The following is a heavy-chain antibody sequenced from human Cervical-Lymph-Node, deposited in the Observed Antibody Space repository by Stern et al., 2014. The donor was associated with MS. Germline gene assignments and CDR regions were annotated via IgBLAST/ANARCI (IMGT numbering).Heavy chain of an antibody. CDR1: GFSFSNYA. J-gene: IGHJ4*02. CDR2: FSGFGGKT. Sequence: EVQLLESGGGLVQPGGSLRLSCAASGFSFSNYAMRWVRQAPGQGLEWVSAFSGFGGKTYYADSVKGRFTISRDNSKNTLFLQMNSLRAEDTAVYYCAKVESGWPYYFDYWGQGTLVTVSS. D-gene: IGHD6-19*01. CDR3: AKVESGWPYYFDY. V-gene: IGHV3-23*01.